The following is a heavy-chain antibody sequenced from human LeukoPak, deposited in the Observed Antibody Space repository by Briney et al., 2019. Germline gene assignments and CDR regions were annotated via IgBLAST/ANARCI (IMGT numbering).Heavy chain of an antibody. D-gene: IGHD1-1*01. CDR3: ARATTDPSLHNDY. CDR1: GYTFTGYY. V-gene: IGHV1-2*02. Sequence: ASVKVSCKASGYTFTGYYMHWVRQAPGQGLEWMGWINPNSGGTNYAQKFQGRVTMTRDTSISTAYMELSRLSSVTAADTAVYYCARATTDPSLHNDYWGQGTLVTVSS. J-gene: IGHJ4*02. CDR2: INPNSGGT.